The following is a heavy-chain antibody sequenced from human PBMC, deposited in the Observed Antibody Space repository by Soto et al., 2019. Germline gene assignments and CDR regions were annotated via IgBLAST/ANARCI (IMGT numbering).Heavy chain of an antibody. CDR1: GFTFSSYS. CDR2: ISSSGSSI. J-gene: IGHJ4*01. V-gene: IGHV3-48*01. CDR3: AKDSHWAIISPTHNY. Sequence: PGGSLRLSCTASGFTFSSYSMNWVRQAPGRGLEWVSYISSSGSSINYADSVKGRFTISRDNAKNMLYLQMNSLRAEDTAIYYCAKDSHWAIISPTHNYGGHGTLVTVSS. D-gene: IGHD2-2*01.